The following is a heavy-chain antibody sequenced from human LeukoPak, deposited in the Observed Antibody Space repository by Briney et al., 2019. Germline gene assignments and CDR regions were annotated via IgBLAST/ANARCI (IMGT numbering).Heavy chain of an antibody. V-gene: IGHV1-2*02. J-gene: IGHJ4*02. CDR2: INPNSGGT. CDR3: AGQADYDFWSGYFSPPFDY. Sequence: GASVKVSCKASGYTFTSYYMHWVRQAPGQGLEWMGWINPNSGGTNYAQKFQGRVTMTRDTSISTAYMELSRLRSDDTAVYYCAGQADYDFWSGYFSPPFDYWGQGTLVTVSS. CDR1: GYTFTSYY. D-gene: IGHD3-3*01.